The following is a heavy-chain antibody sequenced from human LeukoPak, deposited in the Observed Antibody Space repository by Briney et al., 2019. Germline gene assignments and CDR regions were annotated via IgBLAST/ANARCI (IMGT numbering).Heavy chain of an antibody. J-gene: IGHJ4*02. CDR3: ARGWYSFDY. D-gene: IGHD6-19*01. CDR2: TSSSGST. CDR1: GDSISGYY. Sequence: PSETLSLTCVVSGDSISGYYWSWIRQTPGKGLEWIAYTSSSGSTDYNPSLKSRVTISVDTSNNQPSLRFTSVTAGDTAVYYCARGWYSFDYWGQGALVTVSS. V-gene: IGHV4-59*12.